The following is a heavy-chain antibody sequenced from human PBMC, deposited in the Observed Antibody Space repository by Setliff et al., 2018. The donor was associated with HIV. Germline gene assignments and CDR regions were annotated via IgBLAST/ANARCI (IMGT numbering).Heavy chain of an antibody. D-gene: IGHD3-16*01. CDR2: SIPLFGTT. Sequence: SVKVSCKASGDTFNNCAVTWVRQAPGQGLEWMGGSIPLFGTTNYAQKFQGRVTLTTDELMNTAYMELSSLRSDDTAVYYCARDGGDLWGAKWGFDIWGQGTMVTVSS. CDR3: ARDGGDLWGAKWGFDI. J-gene: IGHJ3*02. V-gene: IGHV1-69*05. CDR1: GDTFNNCA.